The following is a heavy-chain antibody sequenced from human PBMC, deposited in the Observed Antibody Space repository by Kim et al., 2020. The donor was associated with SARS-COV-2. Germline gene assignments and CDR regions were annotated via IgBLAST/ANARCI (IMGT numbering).Heavy chain of an antibody. D-gene: IGHD2-2*01. J-gene: IGHJ4*02. CDR2: ISYDGSNK. CDR3: AKAFCSSTSCRSGY. V-gene: IGHV3-30*18. Sequence: GGSLRLSCAASGFTFSSYGMHWVRQAPGKGLEWVAVISYDGSNKYYADSVKGRFTISRDNSKNTLYLQMNSLRAEDTAVYYCAKAFCSSTSCRSGYWGQG. CDR1: GFTFSSYG.